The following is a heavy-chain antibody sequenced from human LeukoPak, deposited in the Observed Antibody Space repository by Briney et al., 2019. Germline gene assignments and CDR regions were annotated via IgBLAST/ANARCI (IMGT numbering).Heavy chain of an antibody. Sequence: TGGSLRLPCAASGFTFSSYSMNWVRQAPGKGLEWVSYISGRSSNIYYADSVKGRFTTSRDNAKNSLYLQMNSLRDEDTAVYYCAREYHYYDGSGYYFWGQGTLVTVSS. CDR3: AREYHYYDGSGYYF. CDR1: GFTFSSYS. V-gene: IGHV3-48*02. J-gene: IGHJ4*02. CDR2: ISGRSSNI. D-gene: IGHD3-22*01.